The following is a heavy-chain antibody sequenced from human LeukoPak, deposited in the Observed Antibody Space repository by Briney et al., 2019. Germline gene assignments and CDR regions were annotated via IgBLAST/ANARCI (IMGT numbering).Heavy chain of an antibody. D-gene: IGHD3-22*01. J-gene: IGHJ4*02. Sequence: PSGTLSLTCTVSGDSINSLDLWSWVRQPPGKGLEWIGEMYLCGTTHSNPSVKSRVTISIDKSKNQFFLNLSSVTAADTAVYYCAGLVGRYSSGLYYYYFDYWGQGTLVTVSS. CDR3: AGLVGRYSSGLYYYYFDY. V-gene: IGHV4-4*02. CDR2: MYLCGTT. CDR1: GDSINSLDL.